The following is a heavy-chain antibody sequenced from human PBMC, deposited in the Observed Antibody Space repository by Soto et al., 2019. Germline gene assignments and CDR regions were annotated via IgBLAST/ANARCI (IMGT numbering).Heavy chain of an antibody. Sequence: EVQLVESGGGLVQPGGSLRLSCTASGFIVSDTYMNWVRQAPGKGLEWVSVISNRGDTHYADSVRGSFSLSRDIADNTVNLQMNNLRVEDTAVYYCAREPRYCRGGSCSITGDAFDIWGQGTMVTVSS. CDR2: ISNRGDT. CDR3: AREPRYCRGGSCSITGDAFDI. D-gene: IGHD2-15*01. J-gene: IGHJ3*02. CDR1: GFIVSDTY. V-gene: IGHV3-66*01.